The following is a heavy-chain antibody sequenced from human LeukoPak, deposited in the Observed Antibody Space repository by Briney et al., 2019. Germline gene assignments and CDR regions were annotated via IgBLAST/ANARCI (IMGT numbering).Heavy chain of an antibody. D-gene: IGHD1-26*01. CDR1: GGLISRIEYY. Sequence: SETLSLTCTVSGGLISRIEYYWSWIRQSPVKGLEWLGHIYHTGTTLYSPHLNNRLTVSVYSSRNQFSLTLNSVTAADTAVYYCASVSVWELATHPGGSFDYWGRGILVTVSS. CDR2: IYHTGTT. V-gene: IGHV4-30-4*01. J-gene: IGHJ4*02. CDR3: ASVSVWELATHPGGSFDY.